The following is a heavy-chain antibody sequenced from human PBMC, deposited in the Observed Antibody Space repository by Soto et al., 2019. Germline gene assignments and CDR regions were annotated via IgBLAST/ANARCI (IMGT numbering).Heavy chain of an antibody. CDR3: ARESSTSCYEWTPLNYYYGMDV. D-gene: IGHD2-2*01. V-gene: IGHV1-18*04. Sequence: QVQLVQSGAEVKKPGASVKVSCKASGYTFTSYGISWVRQAPGQGLEWMGWISAYNGNTNYAQKLQGRVTMTTDTSTSTAYMELRSLRSDDTAVYYCARESSTSCYEWTPLNYYYGMDVWGQGTTVTVSS. J-gene: IGHJ6*02. CDR2: ISAYNGNT. CDR1: GYTFTSYG.